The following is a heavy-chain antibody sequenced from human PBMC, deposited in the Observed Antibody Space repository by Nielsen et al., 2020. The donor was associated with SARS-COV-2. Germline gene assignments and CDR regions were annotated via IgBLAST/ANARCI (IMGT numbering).Heavy chain of an antibody. CDR3: VKDPGDSSGYYYASYYYYGMDV. Sequence: WIRQPPGKGLEWVAVISYDGSNKYYADSVKGRFTISRDNSKNTLYLQMSSLRAEDTAVYYCVKDPGDSSGYYYASYYYYGMDVWAKGPRSPSP. D-gene: IGHD3-22*01. J-gene: IGHJ6*02. CDR2: ISYDGSNK. V-gene: IGHV3-30*14.